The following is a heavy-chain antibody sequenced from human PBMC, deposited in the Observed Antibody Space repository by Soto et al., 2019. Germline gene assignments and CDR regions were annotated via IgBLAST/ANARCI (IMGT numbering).Heavy chain of an antibody. J-gene: IGHJ4*02. CDR2: INHSGST. CDR1: GGSFSGYY. V-gene: IGHV4-34*01. D-gene: IGHD5-12*01. Sequence: QVQLQQWGAGLLKPSETLSLTCAVYGGSFSGYYWSWIRQPPGKGLEWIGEINHSGSTNYNPSLQRRVTISVDTSKNQFSLKLSSVTAADTAVYYCARGRDSGLVRADDYWGQGTLVTVSS. CDR3: ARGRDSGLVRADDY.